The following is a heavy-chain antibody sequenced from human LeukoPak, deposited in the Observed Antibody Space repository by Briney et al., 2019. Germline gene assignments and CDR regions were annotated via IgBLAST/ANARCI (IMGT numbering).Heavy chain of an antibody. Sequence: SVKVSCKASGGTFSSYAISWVRQAPGPGLEWMGRIIPIFGTANYAQKFQGRVTITTDESTSTAYMELSSLRSEDAAVYYCGARHYYYMDVWGKGTTVTVSS. CDR1: GGTFSSYA. J-gene: IGHJ6*03. CDR2: IIPIFGTA. CDR3: GARHYYYMDV. V-gene: IGHV1-69*05.